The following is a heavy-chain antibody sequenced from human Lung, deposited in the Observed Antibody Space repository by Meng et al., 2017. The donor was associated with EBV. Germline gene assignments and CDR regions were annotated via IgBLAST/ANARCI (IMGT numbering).Heavy chain of an antibody. J-gene: IGHJ4*02. CDR2: INYSGIT. Sequence: QVQQQQWGAGLLKPSETLSLTCGVSGRSFSSSYWSWIRQPPGKGLEWIGQINYSGITNYNPSLRSRVTISVDTSKNQFSLSLNSVTAADTAVYYCARGGTSSAPFDYWGQGTLVTVSS. V-gene: IGHV4-34*01. CDR1: GRSFSSSY. D-gene: IGHD2-2*01. CDR3: ARGGTSSAPFDY.